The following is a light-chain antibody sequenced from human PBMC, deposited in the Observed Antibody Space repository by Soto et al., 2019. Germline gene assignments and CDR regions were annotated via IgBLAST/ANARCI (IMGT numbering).Light chain of an antibody. CDR3: SSYTSSNTLV. J-gene: IGLJ3*02. V-gene: IGLV2-18*02. Sequence: QSALTQPPSVSGSPGQSVTISCTGTSSDVGSYNRVSWYQQPPGTAPRVMIYDVTNRPSGVPDRFSGSKSGNTASLTISGLQAEDEADYYCSSYTSSNTLVFGGGTQVTVL. CDR1: SSDVGSYNR. CDR2: DVT.